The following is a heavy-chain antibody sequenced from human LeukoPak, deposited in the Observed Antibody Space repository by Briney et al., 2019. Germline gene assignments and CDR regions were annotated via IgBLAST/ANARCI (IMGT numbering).Heavy chain of an antibody. D-gene: IGHD3-10*01. J-gene: IGHJ4*02. CDR2: TYYRSKWYN. CDR3: ARVRGRYFDY. Sequence: SPTLSLTCAISGDSLSSNSVAWNWIRQSPSRGLEWLGRTYYRSKWYNDYAVSVESRITINPDASKNQFSLQLNSVTPEDTAVYYCARVRGRYFDYWGQGTLVTVSS. V-gene: IGHV6-1*01. CDR1: GDSLSSNSVA.